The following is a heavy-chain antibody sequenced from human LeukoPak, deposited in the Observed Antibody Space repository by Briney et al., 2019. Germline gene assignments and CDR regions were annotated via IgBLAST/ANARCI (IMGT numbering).Heavy chain of an antibody. J-gene: IGHJ4*02. CDR3: ARGHSRGWPTDY. CDR1: GYSISSGYY. Sequence: PSETLSLTCTVSGYSISSGYYWGWIRQPPGKGLEWIGSIYHSGSTYYNPSLKSRVTISVDTSKNQFSLKLSSVTAADTAVYYCARGHSRGWPTDYWGQGTLVTVSS. CDR2: IYHSGST. D-gene: IGHD6-19*01. V-gene: IGHV4-38-2*02.